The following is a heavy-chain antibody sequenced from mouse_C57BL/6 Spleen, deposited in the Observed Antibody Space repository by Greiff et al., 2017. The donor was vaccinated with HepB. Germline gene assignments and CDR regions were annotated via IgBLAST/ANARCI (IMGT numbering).Heavy chain of an antibody. V-gene: IGHV1-69*01. Sequence: QVQLQQPGAELVMPGASVKLPCKASGYTFTSYWMHWVKQRPGQGLEWIGEIDPSDSYTNYNQKFKGKSTLTVDKSSSTAYMQLSSLTSEDSAVYYCARGSPKVDYWGQGTSVTVSS. CDR3: ARGSPKVDY. CDR1: GYTFTSYW. J-gene: IGHJ4*01. CDR2: IDPSDSYT.